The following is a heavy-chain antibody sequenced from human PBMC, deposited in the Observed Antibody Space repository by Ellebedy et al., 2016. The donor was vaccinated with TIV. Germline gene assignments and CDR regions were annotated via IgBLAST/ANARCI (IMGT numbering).Heavy chain of an antibody. J-gene: IGHJ4*02. D-gene: IGHD6-19*01. CDR1: GFTFSSYA. V-gene: IGHV3-64D*06. CDR3: VGGYSSGWYEGDFDY. Sequence: GGSLRLXCSASGFTFSSYAMHWVRQAPGKGLEYVSAISSNGGSTYYADSVKGRFTISRDNSKNTLYLQMSSLRAEDTAVYYCVGGYSSGWYEGDFDYWGQGTLVTVSS. CDR2: ISSNGGST.